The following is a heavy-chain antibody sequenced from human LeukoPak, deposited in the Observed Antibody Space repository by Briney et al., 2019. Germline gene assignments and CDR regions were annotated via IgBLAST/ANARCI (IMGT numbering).Heavy chain of an antibody. D-gene: IGHD2-2*01. V-gene: IGHV3-30*18. CDR1: GFTFSSYG. Sequence: GGSLRLSCAASGFTFSSYGMHWVRQAPGKGLEWVAVISYDGSSKYYADSVKGRFTISRDNSKNTLFLQMNSLRAEDTAMYYCAEDHRYCSSTSCYRSYYYGMDVWGKGTTVTVSS. CDR3: AEDHRYCSSTSCYRSYYYGMDV. J-gene: IGHJ6*04. CDR2: ISYDGSSK.